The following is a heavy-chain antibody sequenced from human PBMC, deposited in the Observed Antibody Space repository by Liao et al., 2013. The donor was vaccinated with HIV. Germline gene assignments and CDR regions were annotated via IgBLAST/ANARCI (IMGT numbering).Heavy chain of an antibody. J-gene: IGHJ5*02. CDR2: IYTSGTT. CDR3: ARGRIVGAHGGWFDP. D-gene: IGHD1-26*01. CDR1: GVSISTYY. Sequence: QVQLQESGPGLVKPSETLSLTCTVSGVSISTYYWSWIRQPAGKGLEWIGRIYTSGTTNYNPSLKSRVTMSVDTSKNQFSLKLRSVTAADTAVYYCARGRIVGAHGGWFDPWGQGTLVTVSS. V-gene: IGHV4-4*07.